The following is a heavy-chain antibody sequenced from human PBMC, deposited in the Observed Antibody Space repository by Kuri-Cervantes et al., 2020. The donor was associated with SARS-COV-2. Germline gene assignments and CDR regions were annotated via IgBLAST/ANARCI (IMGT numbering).Heavy chain of an antibody. J-gene: IGHJ4*02. V-gene: IGHV3-66*01. CDR3: ARDYSYGDYGGY. D-gene: IGHD4-17*01. CDR1: GFTVSSNY. CDR2: IYSGGST. Sequence: GESLKISCAASGFTVSSNYMSWVRQAPGKGLEWVSVIYSGGSTYYADSVKGRFTISRDNSKNTLYLQMNSLRAEDTAVYYCARDYSYGDYGGYWGQGTLVTVSS.